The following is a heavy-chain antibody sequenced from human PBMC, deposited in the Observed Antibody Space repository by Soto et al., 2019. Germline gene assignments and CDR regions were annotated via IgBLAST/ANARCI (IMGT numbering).Heavy chain of an antibody. D-gene: IGHD3-10*01. V-gene: IGHV3-23*01. CDR3: AKLGTMGVFES. CDR1: GFTFSSFA. J-gene: IGHJ4*02. Sequence: EVQLLESGGGLVQPGGSLRLSCAASGFTFSSFAMSWVRQAPGKGLEWLAAITFRGDYTYYADSVKGRFTLSRDNSRNRLDLEMNSLQVEDTALYYCAKLGTMGVFESWGQGTLLTVSS. CDR2: ITFRGDYT.